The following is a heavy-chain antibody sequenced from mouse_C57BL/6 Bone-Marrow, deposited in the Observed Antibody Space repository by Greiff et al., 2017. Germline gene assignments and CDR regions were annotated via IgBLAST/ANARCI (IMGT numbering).Heavy chain of an antibody. CDR1: GYTFTEYT. CDR2: FYPGSGSI. D-gene: IGHD1-1*01. CDR3: ARHEEGNIYYGSRTSYYYAMDY. Sequence: QVHVKQSGAELVKPGASVKLSCKASGYTFTEYTIHWVKQRSGQGLEWIGWFYPGSGSIKYNEKFKDKATLTADKSSSTVYMELSRLTSEDSAVYFCARHEEGNIYYGSRTSYYYAMDYWGQGTSVTVSS. J-gene: IGHJ4*01. V-gene: IGHV1-62-2*01.